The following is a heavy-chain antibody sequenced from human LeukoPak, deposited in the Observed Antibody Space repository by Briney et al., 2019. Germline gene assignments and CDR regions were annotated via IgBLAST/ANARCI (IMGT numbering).Heavy chain of an antibody. J-gene: IGHJ6*02. CDR1: GFTVSNNY. D-gene: IGHD1-1*01. Sequence: PGGSLRLSCAASGFTVSNNYMSWVRQAPGKGLEWVSLSYSDGSTRYTDSVKGRFTISRDNSKNTLSLQLNSLRAEDTAVYYCARDGGSSTKEPTGGYYYYGIDVWGQGTTVTVSS. CDR2: SYSDGST. V-gene: IGHV3-53*01. CDR3: ARDGGSSTKEPTGGYYYYGIDV.